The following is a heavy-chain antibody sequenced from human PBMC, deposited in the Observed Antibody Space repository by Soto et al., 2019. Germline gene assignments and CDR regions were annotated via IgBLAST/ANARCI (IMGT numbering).Heavy chain of an antibody. D-gene: IGHD3-10*01. CDR3: ARTDYYGSGSYYPSFPKDFDY. CDR2: ISYDGSNK. Sequence: QVQLVESGGGVVQPGRSLRLSCAASGFTFSSYAMHWVRQAPGKGLEWVAVISYDGSNKYFADSVKGRFTISRDNSKNTLYLQMNSLRAEDTAVYYCARTDYYGSGSYYPSFPKDFDYWGQGTLVTVSS. V-gene: IGHV3-30-3*01. CDR1: GFTFSSYA. J-gene: IGHJ4*02.